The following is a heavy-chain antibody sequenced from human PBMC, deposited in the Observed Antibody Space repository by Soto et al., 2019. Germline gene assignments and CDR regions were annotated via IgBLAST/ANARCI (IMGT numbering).Heavy chain of an antibody. V-gene: IGHV1-2*04. Sequence: GASVKVSCKASGYTFTGYYMHWVRQAPGQGFEWMGWINPNSGGTNYAQKFQGWVTMTRDTSISTAYMELSRLRSDDTAVYYCARGGSTVVTRHYYYGMDVWGQGTTVTV. CDR2: INPNSGGT. CDR1: GYTFTGYY. J-gene: IGHJ6*02. CDR3: ARGGSTVVTRHYYYGMDV. D-gene: IGHD2-21*02.